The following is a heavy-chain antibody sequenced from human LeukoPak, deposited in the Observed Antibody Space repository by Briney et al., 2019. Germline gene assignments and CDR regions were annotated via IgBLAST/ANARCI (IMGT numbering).Heavy chain of an antibody. D-gene: IGHD6-19*01. Sequence: GGSLRLSCAASGFAFSTFIMNWVRQAPGKGLKWVSYISNSGRSINYADSVKGRFTISRDNAKNSLYLQMNSLRAEDTAVYYCATERQGSSGWYYFDYWGQGTLVTVSS. J-gene: IGHJ4*02. CDR1: GFAFSTFI. CDR3: ATERQGSSGWYYFDY. CDR2: ISNSGRSI. V-gene: IGHV3-48*01.